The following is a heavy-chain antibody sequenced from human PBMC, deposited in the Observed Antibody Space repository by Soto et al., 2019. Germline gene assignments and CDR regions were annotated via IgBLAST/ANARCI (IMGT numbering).Heavy chain of an antibody. Sequence: QVQLVQSGADVKKPGASVKVSCKTSGYTFSDYGISWVRQVPGQGLEWMGWISAYNGNTDYAQKFQGRVTMTTDTCTSTAYMELRGLRSDDTAVYYCARDRSTGDYWGQGTLVTVSS. V-gene: IGHV1-18*01. CDR1: GYTFSDYG. J-gene: IGHJ4*02. CDR3: ARDRSTGDY. CDR2: ISAYNGNT.